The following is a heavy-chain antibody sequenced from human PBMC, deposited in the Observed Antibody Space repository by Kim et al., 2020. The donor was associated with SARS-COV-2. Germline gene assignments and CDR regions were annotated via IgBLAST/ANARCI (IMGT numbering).Heavy chain of an antibody. J-gene: IGHJ4*02. Sequence: GGSLRLSCAASGFTFIKYAMSWVRQAPGKGLEWVSAFSSGSGGVTYYADSVKGRFTISRDNSKNTLYLQMNSLRAEDTAVYYCAKDYRSGYSGYDIGDWGQGTLVTVSS. CDR1: GFTFIKYA. CDR2: FSSGSGGVT. CDR3: AKDYRSGYSGYDIGD. V-gene: IGHV3-23*01. D-gene: IGHD5-12*01.